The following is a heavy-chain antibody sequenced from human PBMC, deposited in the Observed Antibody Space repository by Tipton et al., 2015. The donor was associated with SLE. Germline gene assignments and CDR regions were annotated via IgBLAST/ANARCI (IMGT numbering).Heavy chain of an antibody. Sequence: SLRLSCAASGFTFSSYWMSWVRQAPGKGLEWVANIKQDGSDKYYVDSVKGRFTVSRDNVESPLYLQMNSLRADDTAVYYCARMGGSGWARESNWFDPWGQGTLVTVSS. J-gene: IGHJ5*02. CDR1: GFTFSSYW. CDR3: ARMGGSGWARESNWFDP. V-gene: IGHV3-7*01. D-gene: IGHD6-19*01. CDR2: IKQDGSDK.